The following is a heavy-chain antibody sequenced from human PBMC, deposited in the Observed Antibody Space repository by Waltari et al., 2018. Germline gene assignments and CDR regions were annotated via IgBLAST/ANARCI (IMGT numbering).Heavy chain of an antibody. J-gene: IGHJ6*02. V-gene: IGHV5-10-1*03. CDR1: GYSFSSYW. Sequence: EVQLVQSGAEMKKPGESLRISCKGSGYSFSSYWIIWVRQMPGKGLEWMGRIDPSDSYTNYSPSFQGHVTISADKSINTAYLQWSSLKASDTATYYCASDIYGSGSSDFFYYGMDVWGQGTTVTVSS. D-gene: IGHD3-10*01. CDR2: IDPSDSYT. CDR3: ASDIYGSGSSDFFYYGMDV.